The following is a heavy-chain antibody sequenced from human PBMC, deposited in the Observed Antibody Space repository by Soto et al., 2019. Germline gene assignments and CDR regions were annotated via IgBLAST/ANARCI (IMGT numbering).Heavy chain of an antibody. CDR3: AKGASSSFFDH. CDR1: GFSFSSYA. CDR2: IGSGGIPT. J-gene: IGHJ4*02. V-gene: IGHV3-23*01. Sequence: EVQLLESGGGLVQPGGSLRLSCAASGFSFSSYAMSWVRQAPGKGLEWVSSIGSGGIPTYYADSVRGRFTFSRDNSKNTVYLQMNRLRGEDTAVYFCAKGASSSFFDHWGQGTLVTVSS.